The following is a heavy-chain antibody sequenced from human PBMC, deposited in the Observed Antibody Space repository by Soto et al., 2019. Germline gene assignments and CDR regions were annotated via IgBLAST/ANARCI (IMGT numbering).Heavy chain of an antibody. V-gene: IGHV3-7*01. D-gene: IGHD2-2*01. J-gene: IGHJ6*03. CDR3: ARDSRDIVVVPAGYYMDV. CDR2: IKQDGSEK. Sequence: GGSLRLSCVASGFTFSSYWMSWVRQAPGKGLEWVANIKQDGSEKYYVDSVKGRFTISRDNAKNSLYLQMNSLRAEDTAVYYCARDSRDIVVVPAGYYMDVWGKGTTVTVSS. CDR1: GFTFSSYW.